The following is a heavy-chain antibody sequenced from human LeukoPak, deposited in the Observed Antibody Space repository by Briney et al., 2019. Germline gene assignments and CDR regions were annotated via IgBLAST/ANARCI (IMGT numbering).Heavy chain of an antibody. Sequence: SQTLSLTCTVSGGSISSGSYYWSWIRQPAGKGLEWIGRIYTSGSTNYNPSLKSRVTISADTSKNQFSLKLSSVTAADTAVYYCARGYDILTGYPYRLSFDYWGQGTLVTVSS. CDR2: IYTSGST. CDR1: GGSISSGSYY. CDR3: ARGYDILTGYPYRLSFDY. D-gene: IGHD3-9*01. J-gene: IGHJ4*02. V-gene: IGHV4-61*02.